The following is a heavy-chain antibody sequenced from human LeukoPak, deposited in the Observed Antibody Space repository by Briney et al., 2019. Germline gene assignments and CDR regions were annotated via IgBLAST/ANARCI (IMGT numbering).Heavy chain of an antibody. CDR2: IYYSGST. CDR3: ARDRGITIFGVVTHDAFDI. CDR1: GGSISSYY. D-gene: IGHD3-3*01. Sequence: SETLSLTCTVSGGSISSYYWSWLRQPPGKGLEWIGYIYYSGSTNYNPSLKSRVTISVDTSRNQFSLKLSSVTAADTAVYYCARDRGITIFGVVTHDAFDIWGQGTMVTVSS. J-gene: IGHJ3*02. V-gene: IGHV4-59*12.